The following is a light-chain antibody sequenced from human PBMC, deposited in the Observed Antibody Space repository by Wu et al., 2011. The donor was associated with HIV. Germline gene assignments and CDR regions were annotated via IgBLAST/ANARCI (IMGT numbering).Light chain of an antibody. CDR3: QQGSNWPLT. Sequence: RASQSIGTYLAWYQHKPGQAPTLLIYDASRRATGIPARFSGSGSGTDFTLTISSLEPEDFALYYCQQGSNWPLTFGQGTRLEIK. V-gene: IGKV3-11*01. CDR2: DAS. CDR1: QSIGTY. J-gene: IGKJ5*01.